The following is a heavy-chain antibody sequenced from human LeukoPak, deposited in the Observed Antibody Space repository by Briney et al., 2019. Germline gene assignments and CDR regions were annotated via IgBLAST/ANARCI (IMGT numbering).Heavy chain of an antibody. Sequence: GGSLRLSCAASGFTFSSYAMHWVRQAPGRGLDYVSAFSSNGGSTYYANSVKGRFTISRDNSKNTLYLQMGSLRAEDMAVYYCARSGRSDFWSGYPIDYWGQGTLVTVSS. CDR2: FSSNGGST. CDR1: GFTFSSYA. CDR3: ARSGRSDFWSGYPIDY. J-gene: IGHJ4*02. V-gene: IGHV3-64*01. D-gene: IGHD3-3*01.